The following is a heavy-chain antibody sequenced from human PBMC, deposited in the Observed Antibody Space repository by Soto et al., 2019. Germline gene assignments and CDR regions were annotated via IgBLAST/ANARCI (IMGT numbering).Heavy chain of an antibody. CDR1: GFTFSDYY. CDR2: ISSSGSTI. J-gene: IGHJ6*02. CDR3: ARACSGGSCYSIGTVGMDV. V-gene: IGHV3-11*01. D-gene: IGHD2-15*01. Sequence: GGSLRLSCASSGFTFSDYYMSWIRQAPGKGLEWVSYISSSGSTIYYADSVKGRFTISRDNAKNSLYLQMNSLRAEDTAVYYCARACSGGSCYSIGTVGMDVWGQGTTVTVSS.